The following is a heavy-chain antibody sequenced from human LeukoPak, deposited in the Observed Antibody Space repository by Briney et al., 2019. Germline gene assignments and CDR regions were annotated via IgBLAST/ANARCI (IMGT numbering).Heavy chain of an antibody. CDR2: IIPIFGTA. D-gene: IGHD5-18*01. V-gene: IGHV1-69*05. Sequence: SVKVSCKASGGTFSSYAISWVRQAPGQGREWMGGIIPIFGTANYAQKFQGRVTITTDESTSTAYMELSSLRSEDTAVYYCARGKLPYSALTFDYWGQGTLVTVSS. CDR1: GGTFSSYA. J-gene: IGHJ4*02. CDR3: ARGKLPYSALTFDY.